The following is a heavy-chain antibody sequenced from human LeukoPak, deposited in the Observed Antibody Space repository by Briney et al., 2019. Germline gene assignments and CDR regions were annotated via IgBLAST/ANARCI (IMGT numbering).Heavy chain of an antibody. CDR3: ARDPIVSVGDWYFDL. CDR2: TYYSGSTNYT. J-gene: IGHJ2*01. CDR1: GGSISGHY. D-gene: IGHD3-16*02. Sequence: PSETLSLTCTVSGGSISGHYWSWIRQPPGKGLEWIGYTYYSGSTNYTNYNPSLKSRVTISVDTSKNQFSLKLSSVTAADTAVYYCARDPIVSVGDWYFDLWGRGTLVTVSS. V-gene: IGHV4-59*11.